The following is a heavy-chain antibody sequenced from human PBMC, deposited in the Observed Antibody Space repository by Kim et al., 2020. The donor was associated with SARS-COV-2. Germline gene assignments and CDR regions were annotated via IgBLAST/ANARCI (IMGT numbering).Heavy chain of an antibody. CDR3: ARDSTVVGGWFDP. V-gene: IGHV3-11*04. Sequence: YADSAKSRFTISTDNAKNSLYLQMNSLRAEDTAVYYCARDSTVVGGWFDPWGQGTLVTVSS. D-gene: IGHD4-17*01. J-gene: IGHJ5*02.